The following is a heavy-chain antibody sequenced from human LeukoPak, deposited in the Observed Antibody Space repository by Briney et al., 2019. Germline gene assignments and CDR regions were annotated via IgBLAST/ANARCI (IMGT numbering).Heavy chain of an antibody. V-gene: IGHV4-59*01. CDR2: IYSSGST. CDR3: ARAEYYFDY. CDR1: GGSISSYY. J-gene: IGHJ4*02. Sequence: SETLSLTCTVSGGSISSYYWSWIRQPPGKGLEWIGYIYSSGSTNYNPSLKSRVTISVDTSKNQFSLKLSSVTAADTAVYYCARAEYYFDYWGQGTLVTVSS.